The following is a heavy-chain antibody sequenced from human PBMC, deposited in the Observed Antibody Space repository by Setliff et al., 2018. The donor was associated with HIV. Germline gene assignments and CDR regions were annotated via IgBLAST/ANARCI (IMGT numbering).Heavy chain of an antibody. D-gene: IGHD3-10*02. Sequence: LSLTCTVSGGSISSYYWSWIRQPPGKGLEWIGYIYYSGSTNYNPSLKSRVTTSVDTSKNQFSLKLSSVTAADTAVYYCARGHMLITYYYYYYMDVWGKGTTVTVSS. CDR1: GGSISSYY. CDR2: IYYSGST. J-gene: IGHJ6*03. V-gene: IGHV4-59*01. CDR3: ARGHMLITYYYYYYMDV.